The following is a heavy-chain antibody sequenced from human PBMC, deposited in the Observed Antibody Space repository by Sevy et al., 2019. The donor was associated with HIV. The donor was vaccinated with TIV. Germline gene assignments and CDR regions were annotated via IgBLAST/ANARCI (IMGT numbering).Heavy chain of an antibody. Sequence: SDTLSLTCAVSGGSISSSNWWSWVRQPPGKGLEWIGEIYHSGSTNYNPSLKSRVTISVDKSKNQFSLKLSSVTAADTAVYYCASAYSSSWYGIDYWGQGTLVTVSS. V-gene: IGHV4-4*02. CDR1: GGSISSSNW. J-gene: IGHJ4*02. D-gene: IGHD6-13*01. CDR2: IYHSGST. CDR3: ASAYSSSWYGIDY.